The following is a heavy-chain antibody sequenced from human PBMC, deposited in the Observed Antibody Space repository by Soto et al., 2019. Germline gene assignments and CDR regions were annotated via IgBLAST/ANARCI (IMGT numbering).Heavy chain of an antibody. CDR1: GASISSEQS. J-gene: IGHJ4*02. CDR3: ARHPGYYDILTGYTTYYFDY. CDR2: IHHSGNT. Sequence: SETLSLTCAVSGASISSEQSWSWVRQPPGKGLEWIGEIHHSGNTNNNPSLKSRVTISLDTPKNQFSLKLSSVTAADTAVYYCARHPGYYDILTGYTTYYFDYWGQGILVTVSS. V-gene: IGHV4-4*02. D-gene: IGHD3-9*01.